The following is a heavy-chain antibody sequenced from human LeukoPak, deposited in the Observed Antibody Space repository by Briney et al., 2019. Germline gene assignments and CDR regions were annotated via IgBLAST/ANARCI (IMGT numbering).Heavy chain of an antibody. CDR1: GGSISSSSYY. CDR3: ARRHLELSMDY. CDR2: IYYSGST. Sequence: ETSETLSLTCTVSGGSISSSSYYWGWIRQPPGKGLEWIGSIYYSGSTYYNPSLKSRVAISVDTSKNQFSLKLSSVTAADTAVYYCARRHLELSMDYWGQGTLVTVSS. V-gene: IGHV4-39*01. D-gene: IGHD2/OR15-2a*01. J-gene: IGHJ4*02.